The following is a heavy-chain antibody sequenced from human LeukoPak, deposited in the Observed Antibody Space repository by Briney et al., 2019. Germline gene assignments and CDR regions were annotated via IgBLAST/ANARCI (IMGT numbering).Heavy chain of an antibody. D-gene: IGHD4-11*01. CDR1: GFIFTDYS. CDR3: AKHHFYSHNAGMDV. J-gene: IGHJ6*02. Sequence: GGSLRLSCAASGFIFTDYSINWVRQAPGKGLEWISYIGKTSSNIYYADSVKGRFTISRDNAKNSLYLQMNSLRAEDTAIYYCAKHHFYSHNAGMDVWGQGTTVTVSS. V-gene: IGHV3-48*01. CDR2: IGKTSSNI.